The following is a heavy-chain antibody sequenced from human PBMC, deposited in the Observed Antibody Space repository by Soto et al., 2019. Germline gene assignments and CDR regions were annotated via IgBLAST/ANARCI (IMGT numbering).Heavy chain of an antibody. CDR3: ARDRRVLLWFGPYYFDY. CDR1: GYTLTELS. D-gene: IGHD3-10*01. V-gene: IGHV1-24*01. CDR2: FDPEDGET. Sequence: ASVKVSCKVSGYTLTELSMHWVRQAPGKGLEWMGGFDPEDGETIYAQKFQGRVTMTEDTSTDTAYMELSSLRSDDTAVYYCARDRRVLLWFGPYYFDYWGQGTLVTVSS. J-gene: IGHJ4*02.